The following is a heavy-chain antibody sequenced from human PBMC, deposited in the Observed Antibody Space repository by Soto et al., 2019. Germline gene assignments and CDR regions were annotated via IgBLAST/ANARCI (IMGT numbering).Heavy chain of an antibody. Sequence: QVQLVESGGGVVQPGRSLRLSCAASGFTFSSDGMHWVRQAPGKGLEWVAVISYDGSNKYYADSVKGRFTISRDNSKNTLYLQMNSLRAEDTAVYYCAPNLDYWGQGTLVTVSS. J-gene: IGHJ4*02. CDR1: GFTFSSDG. CDR3: APNLDY. V-gene: IGHV3-30*03. CDR2: ISYDGSNK.